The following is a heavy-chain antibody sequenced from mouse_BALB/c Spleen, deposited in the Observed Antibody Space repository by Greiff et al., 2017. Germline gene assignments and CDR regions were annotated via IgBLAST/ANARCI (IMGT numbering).Heavy chain of an antibody. CDR3: AREDYGYGFAY. J-gene: IGHJ3*01. CDR2: ISSGSSTI. V-gene: IGHV5-17*02. Sequence: DVKLVESGGGLVQPGGSRKLSCAASGFTFSSFGMHWVRQAPEKGLEWVAYISSGSSTIYYADTVKGRFTISRDNPKNTLFLQMTSLRSEDTAMYYCAREDYGYGFAYWGQGTLVTVSA. D-gene: IGHD1-2*01. CDR1: GFTFSSFG.